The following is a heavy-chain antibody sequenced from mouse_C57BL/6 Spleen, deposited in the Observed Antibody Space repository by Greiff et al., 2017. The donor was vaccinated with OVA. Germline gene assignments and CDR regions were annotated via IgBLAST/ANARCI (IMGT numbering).Heavy chain of an antibody. Sequence: QVQLQQSGPELVKPGASVKISCKASGYAFSSSWMNWVKQRPGKGLEWIGRIYPGDGDTNYNGKFKGKATLTADKSSSTAYMQLSSLTSEDSAVYFCARYDYDGGYYAMDYWGQGTSVTVSS. D-gene: IGHD2-4*01. J-gene: IGHJ4*01. V-gene: IGHV1-82*01. CDR3: ARYDYDGGYYAMDY. CDR1: GYAFSSSW. CDR2: IYPGDGDT.